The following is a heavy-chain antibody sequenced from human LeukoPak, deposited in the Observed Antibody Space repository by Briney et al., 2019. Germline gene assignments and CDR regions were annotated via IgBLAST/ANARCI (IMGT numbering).Heavy chain of an antibody. Sequence: QSGGSLRLSCAASGFTFSSYAMSWVRQAPGKGLEWVSANSGSGGSTYYADSVKGRFTISRDNSKNTLYLQMNSLRAEDTAVYYCAKRGVTGYKEGFDHWGQGTLVTVSS. V-gene: IGHV3-23*01. CDR3: AKRGVTGYKEGFDH. J-gene: IGHJ4*02. CDR1: GFTFSSYA. D-gene: IGHD3-9*01. CDR2: NSGSGGST.